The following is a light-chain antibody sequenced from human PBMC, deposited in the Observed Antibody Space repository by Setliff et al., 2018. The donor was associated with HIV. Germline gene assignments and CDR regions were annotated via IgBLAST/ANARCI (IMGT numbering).Light chain of an antibody. Sequence: QSALPQPAPVSGSPGQSITISCTGTSSDVGGYQYVSWYQQHPGKAPKLIIYDVSKRPSGVSNRFSGSKSGNKASLTISGLQAEDEADYYCSSYTTSIPFGGGTKVTVL. CDR2: DVS. J-gene: IGLJ2*01. CDR3: SSYTTSIP. CDR1: SSDVGGYQY. V-gene: IGLV2-14*01.